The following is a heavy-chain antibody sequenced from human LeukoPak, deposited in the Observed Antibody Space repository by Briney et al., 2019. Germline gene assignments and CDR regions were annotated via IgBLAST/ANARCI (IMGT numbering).Heavy chain of an antibody. J-gene: IGHJ5*02. Sequence: PGRSLRLSCAASGFAFSYYGMHWVRHAPGKGLEWVAVISHDGSSIHYGDFVKGRFTISRDNSKDTVYLQMNNLRAEDTAVYYCAKDPYRVVVATGNYLDPWGQGTLVTVSA. CDR1: GFAFSYYG. D-gene: IGHD2-15*01. V-gene: IGHV3-30*18. CDR3: AKDPYRVVVATGNYLDP. CDR2: ISHDGSSI.